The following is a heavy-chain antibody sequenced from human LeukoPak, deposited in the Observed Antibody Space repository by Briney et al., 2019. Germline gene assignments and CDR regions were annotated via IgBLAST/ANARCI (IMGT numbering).Heavy chain of an antibody. J-gene: IGHJ6*03. Sequence: SETLSLTCTVSGGSISSYYWSWTRQPPGKGLEWIGYIYYSGSTNYNPSLKSRVTISVDTSKNQFSLKLSSVTAADTAVYYCARSRYYYYYYMDVWGKGTTVTVSS. V-gene: IGHV4-59*01. CDR3: ARSRYYYYYYMDV. CDR2: IYYSGST. CDR1: GGSISSYY.